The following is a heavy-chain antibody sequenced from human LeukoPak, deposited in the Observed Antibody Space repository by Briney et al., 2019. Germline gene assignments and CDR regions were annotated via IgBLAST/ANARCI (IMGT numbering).Heavy chain of an antibody. V-gene: IGHV3-66*01. CDR1: EFTVSSNY. J-gene: IGHJ4*02. CDR2: IYSGGST. Sequence: GGSLRLSCAASEFTVSSNYMSWVRQAPGKGLEWVSVIYSGGSTYYADSVKGRFTISRDNSKNTLYLQMNSLRAEDTAVYYCARDGLVTTASGHWGQGTLVTVSS. CDR3: ARDGLVTTASGH. D-gene: IGHD4-17*01.